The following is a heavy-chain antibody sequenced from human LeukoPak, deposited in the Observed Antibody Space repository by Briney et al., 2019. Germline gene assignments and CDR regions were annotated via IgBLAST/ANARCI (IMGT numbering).Heavy chain of an antibody. CDR3: AKDRSAAAGYSSDY. CDR2: ISASGGST. CDR1: GFSFSSYA. D-gene: IGHD6-13*01. V-gene: IGHV3-23*01. Sequence: GGSLRLSCAASGFSFSSYAMSWVRQAPRGGLGWVSGISASGGSTFYADSVKGRFTISRDNSKNTLYLQMNSLRVEDTALYYCAKDRSAAAGYSSDYWGQGTLVTVSS. J-gene: IGHJ4*02.